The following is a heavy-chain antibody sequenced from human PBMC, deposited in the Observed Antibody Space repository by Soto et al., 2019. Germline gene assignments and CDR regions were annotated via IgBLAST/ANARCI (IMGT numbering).Heavy chain of an antibody. Sequence: ASVKVSCKASGYTFTSYGISWVRQAPGQGLAWMGWISAYNGNTNYAQKLQGRVTMTTDTSTSTAYMELRSLRSDDTAVYYCAREGYYYDSSGNPYAFDIWGQGTMVTVSS. CDR1: GYTFTSYG. V-gene: IGHV1-18*04. CDR2: ISAYNGNT. D-gene: IGHD3-22*01. J-gene: IGHJ3*02. CDR3: AREGYYYDSSGNPYAFDI.